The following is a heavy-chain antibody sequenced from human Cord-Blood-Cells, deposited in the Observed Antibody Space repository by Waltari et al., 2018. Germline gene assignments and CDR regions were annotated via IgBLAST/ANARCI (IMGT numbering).Heavy chain of an antibody. CDR1: GGTFSSYA. CDR3: ARGGPIIVVVVAATHWFDP. Sequence: QVQLVQSGAEVKKPGSSVKVSCKASGGTFSSYAISWVRQAPGQGLEWMGGIIPIFGTANYAQKFQGRVTITADESTSTAYMELSSLRSEDTAVYYCARGGPIIVVVVAATHWFDPWGQGTLVTVSS. CDR2: IIPIFGTA. D-gene: IGHD2-15*01. V-gene: IGHV1-69*01. J-gene: IGHJ5*02.